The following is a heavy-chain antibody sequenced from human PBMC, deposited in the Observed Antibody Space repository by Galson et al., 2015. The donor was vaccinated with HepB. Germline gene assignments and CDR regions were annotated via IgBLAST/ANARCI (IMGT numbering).Heavy chain of an antibody. D-gene: IGHD2-15*01. J-gene: IGHJ4*02. CDR1: GFTFTRYA. Sequence: SLRLSCAASGFTFTRYAMTWVRQAPGKGLEWVSSITSSGGNTYYTDAVKGRFTISRDNSKNTLSLQLNSLRVEDTAVYYCAKDGIMVANNSYHFHYWGQGTLVTVSS. V-gene: IGHV3-23*01. CDR2: ITSSGGNT. CDR3: AKDGIMVANNSYHFHY.